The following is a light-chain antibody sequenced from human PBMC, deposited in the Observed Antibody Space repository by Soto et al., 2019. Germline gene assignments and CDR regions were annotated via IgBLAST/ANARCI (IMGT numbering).Light chain of an antibody. V-gene: IGKV1-5*03. CDR1: QSISVW. CDR2: KTS. CDR3: QHYNDYSWT. J-gene: IGKJ1*01. Sequence: DIHMTQSPSTLSASVGDRVTITCRASQSISVWLGWYQQKPGKAPNLLIYKTSSLETGVPSRFSGSGSGTEFTLTISSLQPDDFATYYCQHYNDYSWTFGQGTKVEIK.